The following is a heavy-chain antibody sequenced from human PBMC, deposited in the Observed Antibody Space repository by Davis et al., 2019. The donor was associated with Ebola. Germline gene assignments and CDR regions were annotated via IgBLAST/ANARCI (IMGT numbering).Heavy chain of an antibody. Sequence: SETLSLTCAVYGGSFSGYYWSWIRQPPGKGLEWIGEINHSGSTNYNPSLKSRVTISVDTSKNQFSLKLSSVTAADTAVYYCARGANDILTGYYKSGMDVWGQGTTVTVSS. V-gene: IGHV4-34*01. CDR2: INHSGST. CDR1: GGSFSGYY. J-gene: IGHJ6*02. CDR3: ARGANDILTGYYKSGMDV. D-gene: IGHD3-9*01.